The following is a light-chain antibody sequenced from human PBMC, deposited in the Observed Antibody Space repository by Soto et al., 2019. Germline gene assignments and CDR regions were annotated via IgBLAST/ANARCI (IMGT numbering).Light chain of an antibody. V-gene: IGKV2-24*01. CDR3: MQLTEFPRT. CDR1: QSLVHFIGNTY. J-gene: IGKJ2*01. Sequence: DIVLTQTPLSSPVALGQPPSISCRSSQSLVHFIGNTYLSWLQQRPGQSPRLLIYQISKRFSGVPDRFSGSGAGTDFTLKISRVEAEDVGVYYCMQLTEFPRTFGQGTKLEIK. CDR2: QIS.